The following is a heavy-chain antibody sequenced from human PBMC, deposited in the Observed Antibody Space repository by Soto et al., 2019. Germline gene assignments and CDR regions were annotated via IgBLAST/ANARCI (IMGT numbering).Heavy chain of an antibody. J-gene: IGHJ3*02. CDR3: ARAEIGWWKDAFDI. D-gene: IGHD6-19*01. CDR1: GFTFSSYA. Sequence: QVQLVESGGGVVQPGRSLRLSCAASGFTFSSYAMHWVRQAPGKWLEWVAVISYDGSNKYYADSVKGRFTISRDNSKNTLYLQMNSLRAEDTAVYYCARAEIGWWKDAFDIWGQGTMVTVSS. V-gene: IGHV3-30-3*01. CDR2: ISYDGSNK.